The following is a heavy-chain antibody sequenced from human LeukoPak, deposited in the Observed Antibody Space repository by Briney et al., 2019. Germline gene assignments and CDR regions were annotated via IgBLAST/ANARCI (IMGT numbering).Heavy chain of an antibody. D-gene: IGHD4-11*01. J-gene: IGHJ4*02. CDR3: ARDRESESDSEGDY. CDR1: GFTFSRFW. CDR2: IKQGGSEI. Sequence: AGGSLRLSCSASGFTFSRFWMSWVRQAPGKGLEYVALIKQGGSEIFHMDSEKGRFTISRDDATNSLYLQMNSLRVEDTALYYCARDRESESDSEGDYWGQGTLVTVSS. V-gene: IGHV3-7*01.